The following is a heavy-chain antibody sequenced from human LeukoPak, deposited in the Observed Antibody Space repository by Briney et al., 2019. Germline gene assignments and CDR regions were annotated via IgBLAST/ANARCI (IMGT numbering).Heavy chain of an antibody. Sequence: SVTVSCKASGARFSSYTISWVRQAPGQGLEWMGGCIPICGTANYAQKFQGRVTMTEDTSTDTAYMEVSSLRSEDTAVYYCATDLFVTEDAFDIWGQGTMVTVSS. D-gene: IGHD3-16*02. CDR1: GARFSSYT. V-gene: IGHV1-69*06. CDR2: CIPICGTA. J-gene: IGHJ3*02. CDR3: ATDLFVTEDAFDI.